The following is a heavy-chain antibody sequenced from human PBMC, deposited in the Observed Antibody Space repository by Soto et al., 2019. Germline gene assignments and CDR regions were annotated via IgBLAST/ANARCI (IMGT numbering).Heavy chain of an antibody. D-gene: IGHD3-10*01. CDR2: IIPTNGIT. V-gene: IGHV1-69*02. J-gene: IGHJ5*02. CDR3: ARRFMSAGWLDP. CDR1: GGTFSSYT. Sequence: SVKVSCKASGGTFSSYTISWVRQAPGQGLEWMGWIIPTNGITNYVEKFRGRVTITRDKSASTVHMELTGLTSEDTAVYYCARRFMSAGWLDPWGQGTLVTVSS.